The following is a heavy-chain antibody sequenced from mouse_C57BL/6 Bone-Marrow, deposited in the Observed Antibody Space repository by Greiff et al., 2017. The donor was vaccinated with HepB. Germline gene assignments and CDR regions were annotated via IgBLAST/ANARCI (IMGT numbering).Heavy chain of an antibody. D-gene: IGHD1-1*02. V-gene: IGHV1-19*01. CDR3: ARKDGRAMDY. J-gene: IGHJ4*01. Sequence: EVQLQQSGPVLVKPGASVKMSCKASGYTFTDYYMNWVKQSHGKSLEWIGVINPYNGGTSYNQKFKGKATLTVDKSSSTAYMQLNSLTSEDSAVYYCARKDGRAMDYWGQGTSVTVSS. CDR2: INPYNGGT. CDR1: GYTFTDYY.